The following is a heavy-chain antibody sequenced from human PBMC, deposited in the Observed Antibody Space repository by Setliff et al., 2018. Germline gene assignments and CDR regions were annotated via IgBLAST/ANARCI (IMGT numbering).Heavy chain of an antibody. CDR2: INHSGST. CDR1: GGSFSTYY. J-gene: IGHJ2*01. Sequence: SETLSLTCAVYGGSFSTYYWIWIRQPPGKGLEWIGEINHSGSTNYNPSLKSRATISADTSKRQVSLNLNSVTAADTAVYYCARQAAEVGFDLWGRGTLVTVSS. CDR3: ARQAAEVGFDL. D-gene: IGHD1-26*01. V-gene: IGHV4-34*01.